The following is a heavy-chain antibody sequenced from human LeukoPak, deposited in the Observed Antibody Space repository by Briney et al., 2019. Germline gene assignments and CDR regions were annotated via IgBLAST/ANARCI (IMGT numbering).Heavy chain of an antibody. V-gene: IGHV1-2*02. CDR1: GYTFTSYY. D-gene: IGHD2-21*01. CDR3: ARVIVPYDAFDI. Sequence: GASVKVSCTASGYTFTSYYMHWVRQAPGQGLEWMGWINPNSGGTNYAQKFQGRVTMTRDTSISTAYMELSRLRSDDTAVYYCARVIVPYDAFDIWGQGTMVTVSS. CDR2: INPNSGGT. J-gene: IGHJ3*02.